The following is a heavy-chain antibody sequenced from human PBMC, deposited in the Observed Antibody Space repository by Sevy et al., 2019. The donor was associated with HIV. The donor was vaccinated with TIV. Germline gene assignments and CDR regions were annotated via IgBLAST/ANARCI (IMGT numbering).Heavy chain of an antibody. CDR3: AKSYDFWSGYYFDY. J-gene: IGHJ4*02. Sequence: GGSLRLSCAVSGFRFDYYAMTWVRLAPGKGLEWVSTLSSNGLSTDYTDSVKGRFTIFRDNFKNTLYRQMNSLRAEDTAVYYCAKSYDFWSGYYFDYWGQGTLVTVSS. D-gene: IGHD3-3*01. CDR2: LSSNGLST. V-gene: IGHV3-23*01. CDR1: GFRFDYYA.